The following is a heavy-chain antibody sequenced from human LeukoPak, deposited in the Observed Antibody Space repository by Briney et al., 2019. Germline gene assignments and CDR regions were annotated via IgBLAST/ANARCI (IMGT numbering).Heavy chain of an antibody. CDR3: AREEEGDAFDI. CDR1: GFTFSSYA. V-gene: IGHV3-74*01. J-gene: IGHJ3*02. Sequence: GRSLRLSCAASGFTFSSYAMHWVRQAPGKGLVWVSRINTDGSSTSYADSVKGRFTFSRDNAKNTLYLQMNSLRAEDTAVYYCAREEEGDAFDIWGQGTMVTVSS. CDR2: INTDGSST.